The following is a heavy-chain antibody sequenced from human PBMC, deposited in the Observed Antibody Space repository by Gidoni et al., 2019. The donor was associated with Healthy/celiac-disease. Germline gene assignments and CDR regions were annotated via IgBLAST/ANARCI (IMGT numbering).Heavy chain of an antibody. CDR3: ARHYYDSSGPIS. D-gene: IGHD3-22*01. CDR2: IYYSGST. V-gene: IGHV4-39*01. CDR1: GGSISSSSYY. J-gene: IGHJ4*02. Sequence: QLQLQASGPGLVKPSETLSLTCPVPGGSISSSSYYWGWIRQPPGKGLEWIGSIYYSGSTYYNPSLKSRVTISVDTSKNQFSLKLSSVTAADTAVYYCARHYYDSSGPISWGQGTLVTVSS.